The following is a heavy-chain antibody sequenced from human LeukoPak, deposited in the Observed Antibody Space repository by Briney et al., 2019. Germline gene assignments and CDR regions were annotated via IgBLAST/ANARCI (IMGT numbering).Heavy chain of an antibody. CDR2: IDANNGKT. V-gene: IGHV1-3*01. CDR3: ARARWTSTATTYYLDH. J-gene: IGHJ4*02. Sequence: APVKVSCKASGYTFTSYAIHWVRQAPGQRLEWMGWIDANNGKTKYSQNFQGGVTITRDTSATTAYMDLSSLRSEDTAVYYCARARWTSTATTYYLDHWGQGTLVTVSS. CDR1: GYTFTSYA. D-gene: IGHD4-17*01.